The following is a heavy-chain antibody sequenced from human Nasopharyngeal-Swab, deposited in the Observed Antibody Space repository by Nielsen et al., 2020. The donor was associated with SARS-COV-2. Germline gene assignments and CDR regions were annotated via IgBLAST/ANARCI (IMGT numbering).Heavy chain of an antibody. CDR2: IDTAGDT. D-gene: IGHD1-1*01. Sequence: GESLKISCAASGLTFSSYDMHWVRQPPGKGLEWVSTIDTAGDTYYPGSVKDRFTISREKAKNSLYLQMNSLRVGDTAVYYCAGGQPGTTGTTYGMDVWGQGTTVTVSS. V-gene: IGHV3-13*01. CDR1: GLTFSSYD. J-gene: IGHJ6*02. CDR3: AGGQPGTTGTTYGMDV.